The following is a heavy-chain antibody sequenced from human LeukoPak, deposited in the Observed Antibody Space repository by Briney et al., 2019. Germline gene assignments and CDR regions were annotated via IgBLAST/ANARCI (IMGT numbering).Heavy chain of an antibody. CDR1: GYSINSGYF. Sequence: PSGTLSLTCTVSGYSINSGYFWGWVRQPPGKGPEWIGSIFHTGDVYYNPSLRSRVTLSIDTSRNQVSLKVTSVTAADTALYYCARVVASTSIDSWGQGILVTVSS. D-gene: IGHD2-15*01. J-gene: IGHJ4*02. CDR2: IFHTGDV. CDR3: ARVVASTSIDS. V-gene: IGHV4-38-2*02.